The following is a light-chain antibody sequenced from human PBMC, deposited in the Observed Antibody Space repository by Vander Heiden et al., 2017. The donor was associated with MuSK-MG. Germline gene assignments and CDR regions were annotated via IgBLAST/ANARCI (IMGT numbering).Light chain of an antibody. Sequence: IVLTHSPATLSLSPAERATLSCSASQSVSSSYLAWYQQKPGKAPRLLIYGASSRATGIPDRFSGSGSGTDFTLTISRLEPEDFAVYYCQQNGSSPLTFGLGTKVEIK. CDR3: QQNGSSPLT. CDR2: GAS. CDR1: QSVSSSY. J-gene: IGKJ3*01. V-gene: IGKV3-20*01.